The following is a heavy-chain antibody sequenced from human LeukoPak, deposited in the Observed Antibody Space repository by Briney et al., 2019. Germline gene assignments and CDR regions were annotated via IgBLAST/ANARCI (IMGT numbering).Heavy chain of an antibody. J-gene: IGHJ6*03. CDR2: ISAYNGNT. V-gene: IGHV1-18*01. CDR1: GYTFTSYG. Sequence: ASVKVSCKASGYTFTSYGISWVRQAPGQGLEGMGWISAYNGNTNYAQKLQGRVTITTDTSTSTAYMELRSLRSDDTAVYYCASGVATIISPRYYYMDVWGKGTTVTVSS. CDR3: ASGVATIISPRYYYMDV. D-gene: IGHD5-12*01.